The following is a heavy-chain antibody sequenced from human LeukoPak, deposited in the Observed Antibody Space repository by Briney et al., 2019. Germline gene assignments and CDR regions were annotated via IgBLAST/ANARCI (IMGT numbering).Heavy chain of an antibody. V-gene: IGHV3-72*01. Sequence: QPGGSLRLSCAASGFTFSSYAMSWVRQAPGKGLEWVGRSRAKIDSYTTEYAASVKGRFTISRDESENTLYLHMNSLKTEDTAVYYCVREYYYDFPQWGQGTLVTVSS. J-gene: IGHJ4*02. D-gene: IGHD3-3*01. CDR2: SRAKIDSYTT. CDR3: VREYYYDFPQ. CDR1: GFTFSSYA.